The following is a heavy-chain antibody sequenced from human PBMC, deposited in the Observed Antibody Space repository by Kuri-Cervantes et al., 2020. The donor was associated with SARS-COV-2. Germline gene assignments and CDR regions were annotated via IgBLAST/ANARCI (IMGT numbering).Heavy chain of an antibody. CDR2: INHSGST. CDR1: GGSFSGYY. V-gene: IGHV4-34*01. J-gene: IGHJ5*02. D-gene: IGHD3-22*01. Sequence: GSLRLSCAVYGGSFSGYYWSWIRQPPGKGLEWIGEINHSGSTNYNPSLKSRVTISVDTSKNQFSLKLTSVTAADTAVYYCARGHRSLTTIVIATTGGLSWFDPWGQGTLVTVSS. CDR3: ARGHRSLTTIVIATTGGLSWFDP.